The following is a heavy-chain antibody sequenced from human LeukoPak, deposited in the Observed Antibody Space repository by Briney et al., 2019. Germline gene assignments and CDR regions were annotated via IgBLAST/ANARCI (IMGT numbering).Heavy chain of an antibody. J-gene: IGHJ5*02. CDR2: IYYSRNT. V-gene: IGHV4-39*01. CDR1: GGSISISSYY. D-gene: IGHD3-10*01. Sequence: KPAETLSLTCTVSGGSISISSYYWAGIRRPPGKGLEWFVSIYYSRNTSYNPSLKNRVTISVHMSVNQFSLLLSSVTAADKAVYYRARHRGPSSADRPHWFDPWGQGTLVTVSS. CDR3: ARHRGPSSADRPHWFDP.